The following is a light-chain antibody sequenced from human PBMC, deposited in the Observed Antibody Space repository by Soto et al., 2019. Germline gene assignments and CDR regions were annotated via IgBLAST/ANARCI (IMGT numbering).Light chain of an antibody. V-gene: IGKV1-5*03. Sequence: DIQMTQSPSTLSASAGDRVTITCRASQSISSWLAWYQQKPGKAPKLLIYKASSLESGVPSRFSGSGSGTEFTLTISSLQPDDFATYYCQQYSGSPRTFGQGTKVEIK. CDR2: KAS. CDR1: QSISSW. J-gene: IGKJ1*01. CDR3: QQYSGSPRT.